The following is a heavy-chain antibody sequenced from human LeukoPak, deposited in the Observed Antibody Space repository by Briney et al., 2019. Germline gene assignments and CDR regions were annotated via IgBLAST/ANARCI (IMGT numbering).Heavy chain of an antibody. V-gene: IGHV4-61*01. CDR3: ARGSSSGLPPSFDY. D-gene: IGHD6-19*01. CDR1: GGSVYSDSYY. CDR2: VYYSGST. J-gene: IGHJ4*02. Sequence: SETLSLTCTVSGGSVYSDSYYWTWIRQPPGKGLEWVGYVYYSGSTNYNPSLKSRVTISVDTSKNQFSLKLSSVTAADTAVYYCARGSSSGLPPSFDYWGQGTLVTVSS.